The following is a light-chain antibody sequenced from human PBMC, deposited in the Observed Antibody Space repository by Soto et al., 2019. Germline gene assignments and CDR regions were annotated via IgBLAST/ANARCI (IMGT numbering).Light chain of an antibody. CDR1: QSVSSN. J-gene: IGKJ1*01. CDR3: QQYNNWPRT. CDR2: DAS. V-gene: IGKV3-15*01. Sequence: EIVMTQSPATLSVSPGERATLSCRANQSVSSNLAWYQQKPGQAPRLLIYDASTRATGIPARFSGSGSGTEFTLTISSLQSEDSAVFYCQQYNNWPRTFGQGTRVEIK.